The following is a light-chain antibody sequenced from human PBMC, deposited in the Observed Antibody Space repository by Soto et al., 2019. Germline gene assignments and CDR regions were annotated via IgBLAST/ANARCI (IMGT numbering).Light chain of an antibody. CDR2: VNS. J-gene: IGLJ1*01. CDR1: SSNIGAGYD. CDR3: QSYDSSLSGYYV. V-gene: IGLV1-40*01. Sequence: QSVLTQPPSVSGAPGQRVTISCTGSSSNIGAGYDVHWYQQLPGTAPKLLIYVNSNRPSGVPDRFSGSKSGTSASLAITGLLAEDEADYYCQSYDSSLSGYYVFGTGTKLTVL.